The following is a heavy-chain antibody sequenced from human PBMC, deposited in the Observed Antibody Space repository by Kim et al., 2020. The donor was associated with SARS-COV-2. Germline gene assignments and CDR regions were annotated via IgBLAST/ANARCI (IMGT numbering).Heavy chain of an antibody. V-gene: IGHV1-24*01. Sequence: ASVKVSCKVSGYTLTELSMHWVRQAPGKGLEWMGGFDPEDGETIYAQKFQGRVTMTEDTSTDTAYMELSSLRSEDTAVYYCATSLPVRWLVHVNYYYMDVWGKGTTVTVSS. CDR2: FDPEDGET. CDR3: ATSLPVRWLVHVNYYYMDV. D-gene: IGHD6-19*01. J-gene: IGHJ6*03. CDR1: GYTLTELS.